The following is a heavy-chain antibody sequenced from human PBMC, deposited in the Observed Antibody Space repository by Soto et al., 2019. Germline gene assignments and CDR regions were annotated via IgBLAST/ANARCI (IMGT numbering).Heavy chain of an antibody. J-gene: IGHJ6*02. Sequence: QVQLQESGPGLVRPSQTLSLTCTVSGGSISSDHYHWTWIRQTPGKGLEWIGYIHYRGSVYYNPSPQSRVTMSVATSKTLFSLKLSSVTAADTAVYFCVREDDGGDRDYYGLDVWGQGTTVTVSS. CDR1: GGSISSDHYH. CDR3: VREDDGGDRDYYGLDV. V-gene: IGHV4-30-4*01. CDR2: IHYRGSV. D-gene: IGHD4-17*01.